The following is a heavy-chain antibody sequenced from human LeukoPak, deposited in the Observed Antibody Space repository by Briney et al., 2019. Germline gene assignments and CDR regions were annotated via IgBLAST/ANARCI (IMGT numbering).Heavy chain of an antibody. Sequence: PGGSLRLSCAASGFTFSDYYMSWIRQAPGKGLEWVSYISSSGSTIYYADSVKGRFTISRDNAKNSLYLQMNSLRAEDTAVYYCARVEDIVVVVAATSYFDYWGQGTLVTVSS. CDR2: ISSSGSTI. V-gene: IGHV3-11*01. J-gene: IGHJ4*02. CDR3: ARVEDIVVVVAATSYFDY. D-gene: IGHD2-15*01. CDR1: GFTFSDYY.